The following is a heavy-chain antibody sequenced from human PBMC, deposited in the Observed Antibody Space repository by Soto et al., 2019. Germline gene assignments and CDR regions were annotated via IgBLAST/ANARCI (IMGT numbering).Heavy chain of an antibody. J-gene: IGHJ4*02. D-gene: IGHD6-13*01. CDR1: GFTFSSYA. CDR3: AKDGAAAGTFDY. V-gene: IGHV3-30*18. CDR2: ISYDGSNK. Sequence: QVQLVESGGGVVQPGRSLRLSCAASGFTFSSYAMQWVRQAPGKGLEWVAVISYDGSNKHYADSVKGRFTISRDNSENTQYLQMNSLRAEDRAVYYCAKDGAAAGTFDYWGQGTLVTVSS.